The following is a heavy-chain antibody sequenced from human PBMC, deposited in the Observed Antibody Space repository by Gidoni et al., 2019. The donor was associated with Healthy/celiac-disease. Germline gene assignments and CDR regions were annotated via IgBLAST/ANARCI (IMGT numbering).Heavy chain of an antibody. V-gene: IGHV3-48*01. D-gene: IGHD4-17*01. CDR1: GFTFSSYS. Sequence: EVQLVESGGGLVQPGGSLRLSCSASGFTFSSYSRNWVRQAPGKGLEWVSYISSSSSTIYYADSVKGRFTISRDNAKNSLYLQMNSLRAEDTAVYYCARDGGDYGDYVRWFDPWGQGTLVTVSS. CDR2: ISSSSSTI. CDR3: ARDGGDYGDYVRWFDP. J-gene: IGHJ5*02.